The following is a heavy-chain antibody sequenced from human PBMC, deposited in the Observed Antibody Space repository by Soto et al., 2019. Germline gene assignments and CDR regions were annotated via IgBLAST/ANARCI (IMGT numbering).Heavy chain of an antibody. CDR3: ARFTRWSVDY. Sequence: ETLSLTCTVSGGSLSSYYWSWIRQPPGKGLEWIGYIYYSGSTNYNPSLKSRVTISVDTSKNQFSLKLSSVTAADTAVYYCARFTRWSVDYWGQGTLVTVSS. J-gene: IGHJ4*02. CDR2: IYYSGST. CDR1: GGSLSSYY. D-gene: IGHD3-3*01. V-gene: IGHV4-59*01.